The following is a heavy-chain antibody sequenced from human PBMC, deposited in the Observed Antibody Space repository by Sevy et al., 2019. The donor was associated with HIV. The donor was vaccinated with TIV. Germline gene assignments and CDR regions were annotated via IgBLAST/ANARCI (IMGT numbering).Heavy chain of an antibody. Sequence: GGSLRLSCAASGFTFSSYGMHWVRQAPGKGLEWVAVIWYDGSNKYYADSVKGRFTISRDNSKNTLYLQMNSLRAEDTAVYYCARAYLRAIDYWGQEPWSPSPQ. CDR1: GFTFSSYG. J-gene: IGHJ4*01. D-gene: IGHD4-17*01. V-gene: IGHV3-33*01. CDR3: ARAYLRAIDY. CDR2: IWYDGSNK.